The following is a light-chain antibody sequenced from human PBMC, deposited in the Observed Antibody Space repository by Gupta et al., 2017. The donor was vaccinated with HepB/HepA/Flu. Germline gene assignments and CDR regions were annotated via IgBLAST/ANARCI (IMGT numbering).Light chain of an antibody. J-gene: IGLJ1*01. CDR3: AACDDSLNAYV. CDR2: SNN. CDR1: SGNIGSNT. V-gene: IGLV1-44*01. Sequence: QSVLTQPPASSGPPGQTVTIACYGSSGNIGSNTVHWYQQIPGTAPKVLVYSNNQRPSGGPDRSSGSKSGTSATLAISGLQSEDEADYYCAACDDSLNAYVFGTGTKVTVL.